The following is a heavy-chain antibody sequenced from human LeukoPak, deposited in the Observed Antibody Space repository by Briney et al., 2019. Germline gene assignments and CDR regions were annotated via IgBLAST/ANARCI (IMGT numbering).Heavy chain of an antibody. D-gene: IGHD3-22*01. Sequence: GASVKVSCKASGYTFTGYFIHWVRQAPGQGLEWMGWINPNSGGTNYAQKFQGRVTMTRDTSISTAYMELSRLRSDDTAVYYCARDSHPYDSSAYTFDYWGQGTLVTVSS. CDR2: INPNSGGT. CDR3: ARDSHPYDSSAYTFDY. V-gene: IGHV1-2*02. J-gene: IGHJ4*02. CDR1: GYTFTGYF.